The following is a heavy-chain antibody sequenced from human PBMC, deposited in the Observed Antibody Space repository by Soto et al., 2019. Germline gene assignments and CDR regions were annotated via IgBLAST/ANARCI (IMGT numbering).Heavy chain of an antibody. V-gene: IGHV3-23*01. D-gene: IGHD4-17*01. J-gene: IGHJ4*02. CDR3: AKDDYSNDFGY. CDR1: GFTFSSYA. CDR2: ISGNGGST. Sequence: PGGSLRLSCAASGFTFSSYAMSWVRQAPGKGLEWVSAISGNGGSTYYADSVKGRFTISRDNSKNTLYPQMNSLRAEDTAVYYCAKDDYSNDFGYWGQGTLFTIAS.